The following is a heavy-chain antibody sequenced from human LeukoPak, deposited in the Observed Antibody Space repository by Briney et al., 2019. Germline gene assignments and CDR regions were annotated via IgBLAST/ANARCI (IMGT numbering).Heavy chain of an antibody. Sequence: SQSLSLTCTVSGASISRYYWSWIRQPPGRGLGWICCISNSGVPTYNPSLRSLVTISLDTSKNQFSLKLNSVSAADTAVYYCVSESRQLGNWGQGNLVTVSS. CDR3: VSESRQLGN. J-gene: IGHJ4*02. D-gene: IGHD1-1*01. V-gene: IGHV4-4*08. CDR2: ISNSGVP. CDR1: GASISRYY.